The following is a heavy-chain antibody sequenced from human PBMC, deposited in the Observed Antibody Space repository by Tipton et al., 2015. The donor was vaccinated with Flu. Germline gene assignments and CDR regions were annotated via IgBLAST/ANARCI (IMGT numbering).Heavy chain of an antibody. CDR1: GFTFSSYS. J-gene: IGHJ4*02. Sequence: AVSGFTFSSYSMNWVRQAPGKGLEWVSSISSSSSYIYYADSVKGRFTISRDNAKNSLYLQMNSLRAEDTAVYYCARAAVAGTFDYWGQGTLVTVSS. V-gene: IGHV3-21*01. D-gene: IGHD6-19*01. CDR2: ISSSSSYI. CDR3: ARAAVAGTFDY.